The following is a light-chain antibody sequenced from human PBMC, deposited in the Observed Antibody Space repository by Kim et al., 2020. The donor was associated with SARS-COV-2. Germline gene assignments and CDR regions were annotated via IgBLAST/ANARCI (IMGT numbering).Light chain of an antibody. V-gene: IGLV1-44*01. CDR2: SNN. CDR1: SSNIGSNT. J-gene: IGLJ3*02. CDR3: AAWDDSLNGPV. Sequence: GQRVTISCSGSSSNIGSNTVNWYQQLPGTAPKLLIYSNNQRPSGVPDRFSGSKSGTSASLAISGLQSEDEADYSCAAWDDSLNGPVFGGGTQLTVL.